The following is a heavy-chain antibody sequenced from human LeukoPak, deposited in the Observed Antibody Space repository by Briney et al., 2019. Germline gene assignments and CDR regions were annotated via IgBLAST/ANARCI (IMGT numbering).Heavy chain of an antibody. Sequence: SETLSLTCTVSGGSISSYYWSWIRQPPGKGLEWIGYIYYSGSTNYNPSLKSRVTISVDTSKNQFSLKLGSVTAADTAVYYCASHRLSSSWFGDAFDIWGQGTMVTVSS. D-gene: IGHD6-13*01. J-gene: IGHJ3*02. V-gene: IGHV4-59*01. CDR3: ASHRLSSSWFGDAFDI. CDR1: GGSISSYY. CDR2: IYYSGST.